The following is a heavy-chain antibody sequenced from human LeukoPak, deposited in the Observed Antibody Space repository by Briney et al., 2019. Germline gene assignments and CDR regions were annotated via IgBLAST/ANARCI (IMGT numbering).Heavy chain of an antibody. CDR1: GGSFSGYY. Sequence: PSETLSLTCAVYGGSFSGYYWSWIRQSPGKGLEWIGEINHSGSTNYNPSLKSRVTISVDTSKNQFSLKLSSVTAADTAVYYCARGTVGYCSGGSCQGWFDPWGQGTLVTVSS. CDR3: ARGTVGYCSGGSCQGWFDP. J-gene: IGHJ5*02. D-gene: IGHD2-15*01. V-gene: IGHV4-34*01. CDR2: INHSGST.